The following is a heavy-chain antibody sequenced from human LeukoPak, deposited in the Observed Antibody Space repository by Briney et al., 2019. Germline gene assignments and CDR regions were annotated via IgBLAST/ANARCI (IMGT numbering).Heavy chain of an antibody. D-gene: IGHD3-10*01. J-gene: IGHJ3*02. V-gene: IGHV1-2*02. CDR3: AREFNTYYYGSGSHDAFDI. CDR1: GYTFTDYY. Sequence: ASVKVSCKASGYTFTDYYIHWVRQAPGQGLEWMGWITPYSGGTDYAQKFQGRVTMTMDTSISTVYMELSRLRSDDTAVYYCAREFNTYYYGSGSHDAFDIWRQGTEVTVS. CDR2: ITPYSGGT.